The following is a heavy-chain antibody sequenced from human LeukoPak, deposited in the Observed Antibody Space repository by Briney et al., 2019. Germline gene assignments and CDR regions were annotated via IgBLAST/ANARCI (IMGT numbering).Heavy chain of an antibody. CDR2: IYPGDSDN. CDR1: GYSFTSYW. V-gene: IGHV5-51*01. D-gene: IGHD3-22*01. J-gene: IGHJ3*02. Sequence: GASLKISCKGSGYSFTSYWSGWVRQMPGKGLEWMGIIYPGDSDNRYSPSFQGQVTISAAKYISTAYLQWSSLKASDTAMYYCARPSYYDSSRGDAFDIWGQGTMVAVSS. CDR3: ARPSYYDSSRGDAFDI.